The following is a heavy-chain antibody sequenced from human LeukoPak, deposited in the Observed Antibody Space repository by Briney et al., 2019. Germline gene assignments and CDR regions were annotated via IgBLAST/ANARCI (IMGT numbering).Heavy chain of an antibody. Sequence: PGGSLRLSCAASGFTFSSYEMNWVRQVPGKGLEWVSYINSGGSTLYYADSVKGRFTISRDNAKNSLYLQMNSLRAEDTAVYYCARIHNLGILAHFDYWGQGTLVTVSS. CDR2: INSGGSTL. V-gene: IGHV3-48*03. J-gene: IGHJ4*02. D-gene: IGHD1-1*01. CDR3: ARIHNLGILAHFDY. CDR1: GFTFSSYE.